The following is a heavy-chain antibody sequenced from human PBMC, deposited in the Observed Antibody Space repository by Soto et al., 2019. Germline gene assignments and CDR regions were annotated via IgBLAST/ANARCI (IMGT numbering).Heavy chain of an antibody. D-gene: IGHD6-19*01. CDR2: INPNSGGT. V-gene: IGHV1-2*04. CDR1: GYTFTGYY. J-gene: IGHJ3*02. Sequence: QVQLVQSGAEVKNSGASVKVSCKASGYTFTGYYMHWVRQAPGQGLEWMGWINPNSGGTNYAQKFQGWVTMTRDTSISTAYMELSRLRSDDTAVYYCARVYPGIAVAGTEAAFDIWGQGTMVTVSS. CDR3: ARVYPGIAVAGTEAAFDI.